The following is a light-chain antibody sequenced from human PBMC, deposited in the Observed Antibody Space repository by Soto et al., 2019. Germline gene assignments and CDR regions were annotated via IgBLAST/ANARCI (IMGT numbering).Light chain of an antibody. CDR2: AAS. CDR1: QDISNS. Sequence: DIQMTQSPSSLSASVGDRVTITCRASQDISNSLAWYQQKPGKLPNLLIYAASTLQSGVPSRFTGSGSGTEFTLTISSLQPEDIATYYCQQYNNAPLTFGGGTKVEIK. V-gene: IGKV1-27*01. CDR3: QQYNNAPLT. J-gene: IGKJ4*01.